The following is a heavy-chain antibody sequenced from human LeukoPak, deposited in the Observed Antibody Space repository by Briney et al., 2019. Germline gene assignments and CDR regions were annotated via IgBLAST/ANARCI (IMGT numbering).Heavy chain of an antibody. D-gene: IGHD3-10*02. CDR2: IYYSGST. CDR3: AREMLGGDAFDI. CDR1: GGPISSYY. V-gene: IGHV4-59*01. Sequence: SETLSLTCTVSGGPISSYYWSWIRQPPGKGLEWIGYIYYSGSTNYNPSLKSRVTISVDTSKNQFSLKLSSVTAADTAVYYCAREMLGGDAFDIWGQGTMVTVPS. J-gene: IGHJ3*02.